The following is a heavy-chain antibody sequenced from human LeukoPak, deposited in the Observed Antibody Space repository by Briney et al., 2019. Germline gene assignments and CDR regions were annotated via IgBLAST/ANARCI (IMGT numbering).Heavy chain of an antibody. Sequence: SETLSLTCTVSGGSISSYYRSWIRQPPGKGLEWIGYIHYSGSTNYNPSLKSRVTMSVDTSKNLFSLKVSSVTAADTAVYYCARAPSYVNYFDYWGQGSPVTVSS. CDR2: IHYSGST. CDR1: GGSISSYY. CDR3: ARAPSYVNYFDY. V-gene: IGHV4-59*01. J-gene: IGHJ4*02. D-gene: IGHD3-16*01.